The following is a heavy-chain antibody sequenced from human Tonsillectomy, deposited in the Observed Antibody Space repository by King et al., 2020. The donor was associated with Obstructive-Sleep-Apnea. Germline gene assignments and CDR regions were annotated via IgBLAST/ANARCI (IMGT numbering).Heavy chain of an antibody. Sequence: VQLVESGGGLVKPGGSLRLSCAASGFTFSNAWMSWVRQAPGKGLEWVGRIKSKTDGGTTDYAAPVKGRFTISRDDSKNTLCLQMNSLKTEDTAVYYCTTVGKINGGWHEAEGYWGQGTLVTVSS. CDR1: GFTFSNAW. J-gene: IGHJ4*02. D-gene: IGHD6-19*01. CDR2: IKSKTDGGTT. CDR3: TTVGKINGGWHEAEGY. V-gene: IGHV3-15*01.